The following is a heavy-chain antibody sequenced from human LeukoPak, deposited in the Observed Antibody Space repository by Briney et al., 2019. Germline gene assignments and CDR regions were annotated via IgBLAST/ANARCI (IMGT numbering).Heavy chain of an antibody. V-gene: IGHV4-34*01. D-gene: IGHD2-15*01. J-gene: IGHJ3*02. CDR1: GGSFGRNY. Sequence: KPSETLSLTCAIYGGSFGRNYWSWIRQSPGKGLEWIGEIDHDGVTNYNPSLKSRVTISVDTSRNQFSLKVNSVTAADTAVYYCARDVAVALPDAFDMWGRGTMVTVSS. CDR3: ARDVAVALPDAFDM. CDR2: IDHDGVT.